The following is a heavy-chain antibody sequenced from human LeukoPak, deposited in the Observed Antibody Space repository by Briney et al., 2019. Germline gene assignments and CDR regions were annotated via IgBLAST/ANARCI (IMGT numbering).Heavy chain of an antibody. CDR1: GFTFSSYA. V-gene: IGHV3-30-3*01. CDR2: ISYDGSNK. CDR3: ARDRSLDY. Sequence: PGRSLRLSCAASGFTFSSYAMHWVRQAPGKGLEWVAVISYDGSNKYYADSVKGRFTISRDNSKNTLYLQMYSLRAEDTAVYYCARDRSLDYWGQGTLVTVSS. J-gene: IGHJ4*02.